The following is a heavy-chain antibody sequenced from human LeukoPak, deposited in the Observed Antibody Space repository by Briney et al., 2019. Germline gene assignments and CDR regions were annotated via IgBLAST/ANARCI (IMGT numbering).Heavy chain of an antibody. CDR3: ARGLGYCTSTTCLLPFDY. CDR1: GFTVSTYY. D-gene: IGHD2-2*01. CDR2: IYSGGST. Sequence: GSLRLSCAASGFTVSTYYMTWVRQAPGKGLECVSVIYSGGSTYYADSAKGRFTVSRDNSKNTLYLQMNSLRAEDTAMYYCARGLGYCTSTTCLLPFDYWGQGTLVTVPS. J-gene: IGHJ4*02. V-gene: IGHV3-53*01.